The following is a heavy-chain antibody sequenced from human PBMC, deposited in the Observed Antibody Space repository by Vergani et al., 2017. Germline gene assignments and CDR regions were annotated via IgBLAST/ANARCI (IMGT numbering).Heavy chain of an antibody. CDR2: INHSGST. J-gene: IGHJ5*02. Sequence: QVQLQESGPGLVKPSETLSLTCAVYGGSFSGYYWSWIRQPPGKGLEWIGEINHSGSTNYNPSLKSRVIISVDTSKNQCSLKLSSVTAADTAVYYCARGKPGFWSGYYIGGWFDPWGQGTLVTVSS. CDR1: GGSFSGYY. D-gene: IGHD3-3*01. CDR3: ARGKPGFWSGYYIGGWFDP. V-gene: IGHV4-34*01.